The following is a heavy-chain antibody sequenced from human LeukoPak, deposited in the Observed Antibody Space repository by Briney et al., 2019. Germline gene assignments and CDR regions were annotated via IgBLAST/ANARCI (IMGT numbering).Heavy chain of an antibody. D-gene: IGHD3-22*01. CDR1: GGSISSYY. V-gene: IGHV4-4*07. CDR2: IYTSGST. CDR3: ARVRPYYYDTSSSYYFDH. J-gene: IGHJ4*02. Sequence: SETLSLTCTVSGGSISSYYWSWIRQPAGKGLEWIGRIYTSGSTNYNPSLKSRVTMSVDTSKNQFSLKLSSVTAADMAIYYCARVRPYYYDTSSSYYFDHWGQGTLVTVSS.